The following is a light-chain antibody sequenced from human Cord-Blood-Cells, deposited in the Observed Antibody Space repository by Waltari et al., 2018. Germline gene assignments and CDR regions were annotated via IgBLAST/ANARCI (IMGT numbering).Light chain of an antibody. CDR3: SSYTSSSTLYV. J-gene: IGLJ1*01. CDR1: STDVGGYNS. CDR2: DVS. Sequence: QSALTQPASVSGSPGPSLTISCTGTSTDVGGYNSVLWYQQHPGKAPKLMIYDVSNRPSGVSNRFSGSKSGNTASLTISGLQAEDEADYYCSSYTSSSTLYVFGTGTKVTVL. V-gene: IGLV2-14*01.